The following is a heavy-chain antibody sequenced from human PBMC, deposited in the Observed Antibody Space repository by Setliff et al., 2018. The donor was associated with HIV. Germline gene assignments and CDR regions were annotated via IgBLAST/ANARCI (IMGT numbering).Heavy chain of an antibody. V-gene: IGHV3-7*03. CDR1: GFSFKIYA. CDR3: ASSGYNYGGYYMDV. Sequence: GGSLRLSCAASGFSFKIYAMSWVRQAPGKGLEWVANIKQDGSEKYYVDSVKGRFTISRDNGKNSLYLQMNSLRAEDTAVYYCASSGYNYGGYYMDVWGKGTTVTVSS. D-gene: IGHD5-18*01. CDR2: IKQDGSEK. J-gene: IGHJ6*03.